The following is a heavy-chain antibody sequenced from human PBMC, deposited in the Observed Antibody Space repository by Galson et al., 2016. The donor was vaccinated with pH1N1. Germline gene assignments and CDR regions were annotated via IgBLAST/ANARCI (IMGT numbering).Heavy chain of an antibody. D-gene: IGHD3-22*01. Sequence: SLRLSCAASGFTFSSNWMSWVRQAPGKGLEWVASINQHGSEKYSVDSVKGRFTITRDNAKNSLYLQMNSLRAEDTAVYYCARDALDYYDSSGYYFDYWGQGTLVTASS. CDR3: ARDALDYYDSSGYYFDY. CDR2: INQHGSEK. V-gene: IGHV3-7*01. J-gene: IGHJ4*02. CDR1: GFTFSSNW.